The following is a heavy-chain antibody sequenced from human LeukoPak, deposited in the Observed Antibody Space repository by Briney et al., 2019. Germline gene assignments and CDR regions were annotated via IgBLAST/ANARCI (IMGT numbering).Heavy chain of an antibody. D-gene: IGHD2-21*01. CDR2: IYHSGSA. Sequence: SETLSLTCAVSGYSISSGFYWGWIRQPPGKGLEWIGSIYHSGSAYYNPPLKSRVTISVDMSKNQFSLKLSSVTAADTAMYYCARQGPYCGGDCSNYLDFWGQGTLVTVSS. CDR3: ARQGPYCGGDCSNYLDF. V-gene: IGHV4-38-2*01. J-gene: IGHJ4*02. CDR1: GYSISSGFY.